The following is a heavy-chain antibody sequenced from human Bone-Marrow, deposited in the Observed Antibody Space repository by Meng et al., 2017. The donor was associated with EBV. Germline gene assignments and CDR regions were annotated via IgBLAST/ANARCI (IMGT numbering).Heavy chain of an antibody. D-gene: IGHD3-10*01. CDR3: ARVRRFGELFPQPPSAFDY. CDR1: GFSFSSYW. Sequence: EVQLVESGGGLVQPGXSVRRSCSAAGFSFSSYWMHWVRQAPGKGLVWVSRINSDGSSTSYADSVKGRFTISRDNAKNTLYLQMNSLRAEDTAVYYCARVRRFGELFPQPPSAFDYWGQGTLVTVSS. CDR2: INSDGSST. V-gene: IGHV3-74*01. J-gene: IGHJ4*02.